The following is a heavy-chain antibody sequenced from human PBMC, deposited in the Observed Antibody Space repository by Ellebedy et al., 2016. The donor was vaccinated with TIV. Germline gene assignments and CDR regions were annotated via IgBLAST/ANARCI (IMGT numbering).Heavy chain of an antibody. CDR1: GFTVSSNY. Sequence: GESLKISXAASGFTVSSNYMNWVRQAPGKGLEWVSVIYSGGSTYYADSVKGRFTISRDNSKNTLYLQMNSLRAEDTAVYYCARRDYGSGMDWGQGTLVTVSS. CDR3: ARRDYGSGMD. J-gene: IGHJ4*02. V-gene: IGHV3-53*01. D-gene: IGHD3-10*01. CDR2: IYSGGST.